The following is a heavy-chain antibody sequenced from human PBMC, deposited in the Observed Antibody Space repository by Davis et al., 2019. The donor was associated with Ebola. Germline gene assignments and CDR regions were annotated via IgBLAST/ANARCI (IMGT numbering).Heavy chain of an antibody. V-gene: IGHV4-39*01. Sequence: MPSETLSPTCTLPGGSISSSSYYWGWLRQPPVKGLAWLGNIYSSGSTYYSPSLQSRVTISVDTSKNQFSLKLSSVIAADTAVYYCARRGRAMDVWGQGTTVTVSS. CDR1: GGSISSSSYY. CDR2: IYSSGST. J-gene: IGHJ6*02. D-gene: IGHD6-13*01. CDR3: ARRGRAMDV.